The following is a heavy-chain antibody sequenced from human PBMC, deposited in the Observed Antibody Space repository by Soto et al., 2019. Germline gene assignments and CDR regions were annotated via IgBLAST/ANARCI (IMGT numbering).Heavy chain of an antibody. CDR2: MNPNSGDT. V-gene: IGHV1-8*01. CDR3: ARGPGSSDWRFPYDYMDV. CDR1: FTSYD. D-gene: IGHD6-19*01. Sequence: QVQLVQSGAEVKKPGASVKVSCTFTSYDINWVRQAAGQGLEWMAWMNPNSGDTRYAQKFQGRVTMTRDTSKFTAYMELSNLRSEDTAVYYCARGPGSSDWRFPYDYMDVWDQGTTVTVSS. J-gene: IGHJ6*03.